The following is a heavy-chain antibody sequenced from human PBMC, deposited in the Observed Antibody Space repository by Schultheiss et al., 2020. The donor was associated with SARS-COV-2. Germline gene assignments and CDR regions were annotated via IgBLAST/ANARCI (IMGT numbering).Heavy chain of an antibody. J-gene: IGHJ6*02. V-gene: IGHV3-30*03. D-gene: IGHD6-13*01. CDR2: ISYDGSNK. CDR1: GFTFSDYY. CDR3: ARLPSYRNSWYSPLYYYKGMDV. Sequence: GGSLRLSCAASGFTFSDYYMSWIRQAPGKGLEWVAVISYDGSNKYYADSVKGRFTISRDNSKNTLYLQMNSLRAEDTAVYYCARLPSYRNSWYSPLYYYKGMDVWGQGTTVTVSS.